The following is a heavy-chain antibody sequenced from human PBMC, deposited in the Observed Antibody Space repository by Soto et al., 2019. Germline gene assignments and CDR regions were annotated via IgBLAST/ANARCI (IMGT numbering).Heavy chain of an antibody. Sequence: EVQLVESGGGLVQPGGSLRLSCAASGFTFSSYSMNWVRQAPGKGLEWVSYISSSSSTIYYADSVKGRFTISRDNAKNSLYLQKNSLRAEDTAVYYCANLPASRGYYYYYMDVWGKGTTVTVSS. CDR1: GFTFSSYS. CDR2: ISSSSSTI. V-gene: IGHV3-48*01. D-gene: IGHD2-2*01. CDR3: ANLPASRGYYYYYMDV. J-gene: IGHJ6*03.